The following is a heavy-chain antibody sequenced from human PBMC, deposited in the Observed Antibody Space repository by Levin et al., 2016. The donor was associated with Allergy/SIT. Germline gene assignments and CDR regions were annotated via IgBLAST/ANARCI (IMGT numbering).Heavy chain of an antibody. CDR1: GFTFSSYA. CDR3: AEDRLTMVRGVIEDYLGY. D-gene: IGHD3-10*01. V-gene: IGHV3-23*01. Sequence: GESLKISCAASGFTFSSYAMSWVRQAPGKGLEWVSAISSSGGSTYYADSVKGRFTISRDNSKNTLYLQMNSLRADDTAVYYCAEDRLTMVRGVIEDYLGYWGQGTLVTVSS. J-gene: IGHJ4*02. CDR2: ISSSGGST.